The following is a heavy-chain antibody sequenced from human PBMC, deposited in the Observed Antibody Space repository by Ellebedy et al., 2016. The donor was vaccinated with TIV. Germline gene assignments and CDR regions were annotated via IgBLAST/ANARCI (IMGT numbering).Heavy chain of an antibody. J-gene: IGHJ4*02. V-gene: IGHV1-46*04. CDR2: ISPTSGSA. D-gene: IGHD3-22*01. CDR1: GYTFADYG. CDR3: ARGSGYESSGSLIDY. Sequence: AASVKVSCKASGYTFADYGISWVRQAPGQGLEWMGIISPTSGSANYPLNLQGRVTMTRDTSTSTVYMELSSLRSEDTAVYYCARGSGYESSGSLIDYWGQGTLVTVSS.